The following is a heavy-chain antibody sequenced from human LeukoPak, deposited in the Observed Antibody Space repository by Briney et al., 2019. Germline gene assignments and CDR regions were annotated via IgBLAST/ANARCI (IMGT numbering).Heavy chain of an antibody. V-gene: IGHV4-61*02. J-gene: IGHJ6*02. CDR2: IYTSGST. Sequence: SETLSLTCTVSGGSISSGSYYWSWIRQPAGTGLEWIGRIYTSGSTNYNPSLKSRVTISVDTSKNQFSLKLSSVTAADTAVYYCARERKVRGASTAQIYCGMDVWGQGTTVTVSS. CDR3: ARERKVRGASTAQIYCGMDV. D-gene: IGHD3-10*01. CDR1: GGSISSGSYY.